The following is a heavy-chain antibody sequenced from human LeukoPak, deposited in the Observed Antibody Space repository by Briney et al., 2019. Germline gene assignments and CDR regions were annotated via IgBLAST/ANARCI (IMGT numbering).Heavy chain of an antibody. CDR2: IYYSGST. CDR3: ASIAAAGRTFDY. D-gene: IGHD6-13*01. V-gene: IGHV4-31*03. J-gene: IGHJ4*02. CDR1: GGSISSGGYY. Sequence: SQTLSLTCSVSGGSISSGGYYWSWIRQHPGKGLGWIGYIYYSGSTYYNPSLKSRVTISVDTSKNQFSLKLSSVTAADTAVYHCASIAAAGRTFDYWGQGTVVTVSS.